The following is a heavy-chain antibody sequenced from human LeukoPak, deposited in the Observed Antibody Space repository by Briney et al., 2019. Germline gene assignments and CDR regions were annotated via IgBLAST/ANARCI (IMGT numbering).Heavy chain of an antibody. D-gene: IGHD3-22*01. V-gene: IGHV1-2*02. Sequence: ASVKVSYKTSGYTFTGYYMHWVRQAAGQGLEWMGWINPNTGGTNYAQKFQGRVTMTSDTSISTASMELSSLKSDDTAMYYCSRAPMIVVVFSPTLAFWGEGTLVTVSS. CDR2: INPNTGGT. CDR1: GYTFTGYY. CDR3: SRAPMIVVVFSPTLAF. J-gene: IGHJ4*02.